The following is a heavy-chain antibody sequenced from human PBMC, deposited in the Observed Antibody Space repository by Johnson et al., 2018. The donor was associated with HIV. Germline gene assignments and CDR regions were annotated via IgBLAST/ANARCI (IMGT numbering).Heavy chain of an antibody. CDR1: GFTVSSNY. V-gene: IGHV3-53*01. CDR3: AREFLPYGSGSYYSYGAFDI. J-gene: IGHJ3*02. CDR2: IYSGGST. Sequence: VQLVESGGGLIQPGGSLRLSCAASGFTVSSNYMSWVRQAPGKGLAWVSVIYSGGSTYYADSVKGRFNISRDNSKNPLYLQMNGLRAEDTAVYYCAREFLPYGSGSYYSYGAFDIWGQGTMVTVSS. D-gene: IGHD3-10*01.